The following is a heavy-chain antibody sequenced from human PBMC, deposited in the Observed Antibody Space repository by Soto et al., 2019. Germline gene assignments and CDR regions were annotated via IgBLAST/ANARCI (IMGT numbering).Heavy chain of an antibody. V-gene: IGHV3-53*04. CDR3: ARATPTPHYDFWSGYYLGGFDP. Sequence: GGSLRLSCAASGFTVSSNYMSWVRQAPGKGLEWVSVIYSGGSTYYADSVKGRFTISRHNSKNTLYLQMNSLRAEDTAVYYCARATPTPHYDFWSGYYLGGFDPWGQGTLVTVSS. CDR1: GFTVSSNY. D-gene: IGHD3-3*01. CDR2: IYSGGST. J-gene: IGHJ5*02.